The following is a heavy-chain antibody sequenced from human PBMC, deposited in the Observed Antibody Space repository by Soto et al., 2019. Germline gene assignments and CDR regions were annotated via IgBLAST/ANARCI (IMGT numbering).Heavy chain of an antibody. CDR2: INHSGST. V-gene: IGHV4-34*01. J-gene: IGHJ5*02. Sequence: PSETLSLTCAVYGGSFSDYYWSWIRQPPGKGLEWIGEINHSGSTNYNPSLKSRVTMSVDTSKNQFSLKLSSATAADTAVYYCTRGRRDILLIGWFDPWGQGTLVTVSS. D-gene: IGHD2-8*02. CDR3: TRGRRDILLIGWFDP. CDR1: GGSFSDYY.